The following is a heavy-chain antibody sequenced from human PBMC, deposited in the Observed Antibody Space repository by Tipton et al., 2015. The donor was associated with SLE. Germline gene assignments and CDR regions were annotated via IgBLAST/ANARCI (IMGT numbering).Heavy chain of an antibody. D-gene: IGHD6-13*01. J-gene: IGHJ4*02. CDR1: GFTFNTFE. CDR2: IGSSRDTI. CDR3: ARDPGSSLDY. Sequence: SLRLSCVASGFTFNTFEMNWVRQAPGKGLEWISYIGSSRDTIKYADSVRGRFTISRDKAKNSLYLQMNSLRAEDTAVYYCARDPGSSLDYWGQGTLVTVSS. V-gene: IGHV3-48*03.